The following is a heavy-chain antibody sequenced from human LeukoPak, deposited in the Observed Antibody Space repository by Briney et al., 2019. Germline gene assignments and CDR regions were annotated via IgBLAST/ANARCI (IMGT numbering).Heavy chain of an antibody. J-gene: IGHJ4*02. CDR1: GFTFSGYA. Sequence: GGSLRLSCAASGFTFSGYAMSWVRQAPGKGLEWVSAISGSGGSTYYADSVKGRLTISRDNSKNTLYLQMSSLRAEDTAVYYCANGGYSYGPDYWGQGTLVTVSS. D-gene: IGHD5-18*01. V-gene: IGHV3-23*01. CDR2: ISGSGGST. CDR3: ANGGYSYGPDY.